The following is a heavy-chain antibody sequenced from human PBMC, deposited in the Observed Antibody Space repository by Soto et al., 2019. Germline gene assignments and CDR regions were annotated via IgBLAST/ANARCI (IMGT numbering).Heavy chain of an antibody. J-gene: IGHJ4*02. CDR1: GYTFTSQN. CDR2: INPSVGST. Sequence: QVQLVQSGAEVKKPGASVKVSCKASGYTFTSQNMHWVRQAPGQGLEWMGVINPSVGSTTYAQKLQXXVXMXXDTSTGTVYMEVSRLRSEDTAVYYCTGPLGARFDYWGQGTLVTVSS. V-gene: IGHV1-46*04. D-gene: IGHD1-26*01. CDR3: TGPLGARFDY.